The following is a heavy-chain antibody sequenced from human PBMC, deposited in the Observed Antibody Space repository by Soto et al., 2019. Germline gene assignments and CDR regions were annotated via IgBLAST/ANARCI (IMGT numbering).Heavy chain of an antibody. Sequence: QITLKESGPTLVKPTQTLTLTCTFSGFSLSNPGVGMGWVRQPPGKALQWLAVIYWNDDRRYSPSLKTRLTITTDTSKNQVVLTMTDMDPVDTATSYCAHGGPAASLDFWGQGTLVTVSS. CDR2: IYWNDDR. J-gene: IGHJ4*02. V-gene: IGHV2-5*01. CDR1: GFSLSNPGVG. D-gene: IGHD2-2*01. CDR3: AHGGPAASLDF.